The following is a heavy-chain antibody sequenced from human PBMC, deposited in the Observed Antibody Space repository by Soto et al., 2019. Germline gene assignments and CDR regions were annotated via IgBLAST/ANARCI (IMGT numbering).Heavy chain of an antibody. CDR2: ISTYNGDT. Sequence: QVQLVQSGPEVKKPGASVKVSCEASGYTFTTSGISWVRQAPGQGLEWMGWISTYNGDTNSAQKFQGRVTITAYTSTGTVYMELMSLKSDDTAVYYCARQGSWPYYYYGLDVWGQGTTVTVSS. D-gene: IGHD1-26*01. J-gene: IGHJ6*02. V-gene: IGHV1-18*01. CDR3: ARQGSWPYYYYGLDV. CDR1: GYTFTTSG.